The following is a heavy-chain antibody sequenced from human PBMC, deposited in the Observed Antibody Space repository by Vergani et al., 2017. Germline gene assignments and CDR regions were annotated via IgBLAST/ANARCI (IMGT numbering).Heavy chain of an antibody. D-gene: IGHD2-2*01. J-gene: IGHJ6*03. CDR1: GGSISSYY. V-gene: IGHV4-59*01. CDR3: ARLVVPATSDYYYMDV. Sequence: QVQLQESGPGLVKPSETLSLTCTVSGGSISSYYWRWIRQPPGKGLEWIGYIYYSGSTNYNPSLKSRVTISVDTSKNQFSLKRSSVTAAETAVYYCARLVVPATSDYYYMDVWGKGTTVTVSS. CDR2: IYYSGST.